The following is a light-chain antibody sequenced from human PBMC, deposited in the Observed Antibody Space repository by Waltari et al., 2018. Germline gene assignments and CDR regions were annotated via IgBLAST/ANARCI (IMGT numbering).Light chain of an antibody. CDR2: WAS. J-gene: IGKJ2*01. CDR1: QSVLSSCNNKNY. CDR3: QQCYSSPYT. V-gene: IGKV4-1*01. Sequence: DIVMTQSPDSLAVSLGERATINCKSSQSVLSSCNNKNYLGWYQQQPGQPTKLIISWASTREAVVPDRFSSSGSGTYFTLTISSLQAEDVAVYYCQQCYSSPYTFGQGTKLEIK.